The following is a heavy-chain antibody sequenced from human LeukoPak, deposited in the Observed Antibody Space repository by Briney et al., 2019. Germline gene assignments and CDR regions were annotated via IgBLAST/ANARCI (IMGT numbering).Heavy chain of an antibody. J-gene: IGHJ4*02. D-gene: IGHD6-6*01. CDR1: GFPFSSYW. V-gene: IGHV3-74*01. Sequence: GGSLRPSCAASGFPFSSYWMHWARQLPGKGLVWVSRISPTGSTTSYADSVKGRFTVSRDNAKNTLYLQVNNLRAEDTAVYYCARGPNSNWSGLDFWGQGTLLTVSS. CDR3: ARGPNSNWSGLDF. CDR2: ISPTGSTT.